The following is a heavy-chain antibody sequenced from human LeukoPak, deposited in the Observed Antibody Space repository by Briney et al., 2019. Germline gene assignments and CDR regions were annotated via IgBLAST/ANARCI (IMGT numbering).Heavy chain of an antibody. D-gene: IGHD3-10*01. CDR3: ARSSGYDSGSQRYFDY. CDR1: GFTFSSYG. CDR2: ISGSGGST. Sequence: PGGTLRLSCAASGFTFSSYGMSWVRQAPGKGLEWVSAISGSGGSTYYADSVKGRFTISRDNAKNSLYLQMNSLRAEDTAVYYCARSSGYDSGSQRYFDYWGQGTLVTVSS. J-gene: IGHJ4*02. V-gene: IGHV3-23*01.